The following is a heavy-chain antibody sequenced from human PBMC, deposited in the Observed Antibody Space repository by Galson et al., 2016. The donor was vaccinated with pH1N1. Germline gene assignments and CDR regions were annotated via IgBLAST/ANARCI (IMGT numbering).Heavy chain of an antibody. V-gene: IGHV1-2*06. J-gene: IGHJ3*02. CDR1: GYTFTGHF. Sequence: SVKVSCKASGYTFTGHFIHWVRQAPGQGLEWMGRINPNTGSTSFAQKFQGRVTLTRDTSISTAYMDITRLRSDDTAVYYCATLYNGSWFTAFDIWGQGTRVTVSS. CDR2: INPNTGST. D-gene: IGHD6-13*01. CDR3: ATLYNGSWFTAFDI.